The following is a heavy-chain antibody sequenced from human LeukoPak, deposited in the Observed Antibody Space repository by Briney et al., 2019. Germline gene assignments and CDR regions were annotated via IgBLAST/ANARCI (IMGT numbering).Heavy chain of an antibody. CDR1: GDSVSSNSAA. CDR3: SRDHENPAHRFDY. D-gene: IGHD2/OR15-2a*01. CDR2: TYYRSKWYN. V-gene: IGHV6-1*01. Sequence: SQTLSLTCAISGDSVSSNSAAWTWIRQSPSRGLEWLGRTYYRSKWYNDYAVSVKSRITINPDTSKNQFSLQLNSVTPEDTAVYYCSRDHENPAHRFDYWGQGTLVTVSS. J-gene: IGHJ4*02.